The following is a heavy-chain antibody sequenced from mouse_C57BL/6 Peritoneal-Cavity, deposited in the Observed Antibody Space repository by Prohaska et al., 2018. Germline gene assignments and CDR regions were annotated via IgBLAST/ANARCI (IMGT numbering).Heavy chain of an antibody. D-gene: IGHD2-1*01. CDR1: GFTFSGFW. CDR2: INSDGSAI. CDR3: MRYGNYWYFDV. J-gene: IGHJ1*03. Sequence: EVQLLYTGGGLVQPGGSRGLSCEGSGFTFSGFWMSWVRQTPGKTLEWIGDINSDGSAINYAPCIKDRFTIFRDNDKSTLYLQMSNVRSEDTATYFCMRYGNYWYFDVWGTGTTVTVSS. V-gene: IGHV11-2*01.